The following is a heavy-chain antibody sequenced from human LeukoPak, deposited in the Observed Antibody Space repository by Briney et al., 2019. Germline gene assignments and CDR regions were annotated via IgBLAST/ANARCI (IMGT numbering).Heavy chain of an antibody. CDR3: ARHPLFWDAFDI. Sequence: PSQTLSLTCTVSGGSISSGSYYWSWIRQPAGKGLEWIGRIYTSGSTNYNPSLKSRVTISVDTSKNQFSLKLSSVTAADTAVYYCARHPLFWDAFDIWGQGTMVTVSS. V-gene: IGHV4-61*02. CDR2: IYTSGST. D-gene: IGHD2-21*01. CDR1: GGSISSGSYY. J-gene: IGHJ3*02.